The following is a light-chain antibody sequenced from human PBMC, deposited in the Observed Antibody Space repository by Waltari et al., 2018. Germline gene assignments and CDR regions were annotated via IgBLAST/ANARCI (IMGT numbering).Light chain of an antibody. J-gene: IGKJ1*01. CDR3: QKYNSAPRT. V-gene: IGKV1-27*01. Sequence: DIQMTQSPSSLSASVGDRVTITCRASQGIKNHLAWYQQKPGKVPTLLIYSASTLQSGVPSRFSGSGSGTDFTLTISSLHPEDVATYYCQKYNSAPRTFGPGTKVEIK. CDR1: QGIKNH. CDR2: SAS.